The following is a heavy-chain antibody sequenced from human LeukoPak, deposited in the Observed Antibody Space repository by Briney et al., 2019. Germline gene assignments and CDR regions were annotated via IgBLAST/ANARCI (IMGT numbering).Heavy chain of an antibody. CDR3: ARSLGSKLATIGY. CDR1: GFTVSSNY. V-gene: IGHV3-66*02. J-gene: IGHJ4*02. Sequence: HAGGSLRLSCAASGFTVSSNYMSWVRQAPGKGVEWVSVIYSGGSTYYADSVKGRFTISRDNSKNTLYLQMNSLRAEDTAVYYCARSLGSKLATIGYWGQGTLVTVSS. CDR2: IYSGGST. D-gene: IGHD5-12*01.